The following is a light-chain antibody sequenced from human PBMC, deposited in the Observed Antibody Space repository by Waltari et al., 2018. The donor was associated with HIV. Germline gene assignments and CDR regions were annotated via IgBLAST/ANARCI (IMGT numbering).Light chain of an antibody. V-gene: IGKV3-15*01. Sequence: ETVMTQSPGTLSASPGETVTLSCTASQSIDDKLAWYQQKPGQSPRLLIYAASTGATSVPGRFSGSGSGTQFTLTISNLQSEDSAVYYCQQYNNWPPWTFGQGTKVEIK. CDR1: QSIDDK. CDR2: AAS. J-gene: IGKJ1*01. CDR3: QQYNNWPPWT.